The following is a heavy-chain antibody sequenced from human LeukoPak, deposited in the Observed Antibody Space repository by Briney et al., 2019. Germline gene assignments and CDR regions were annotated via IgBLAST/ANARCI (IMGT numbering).Heavy chain of an antibody. J-gene: IGHJ4*02. D-gene: IGHD6-13*01. Sequence: GESLKISCKGSGYSFTSYWIGWVRQMPGKGLEWMGIIYPGDSNTRYSPSFQGQVTISADKSISTAYLQWSSLKASDTATYYCARLGIAAADKRGPFDYWGQGTLVTVSS. CDR1: GYSFTSYW. V-gene: IGHV5-51*01. CDR3: ARLGIAAADKRGPFDY. CDR2: IYPGDSNT.